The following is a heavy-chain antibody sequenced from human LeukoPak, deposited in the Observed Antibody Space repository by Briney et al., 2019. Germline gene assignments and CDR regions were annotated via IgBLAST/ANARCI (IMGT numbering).Heavy chain of an antibody. Sequence: SETLSLTCTVSGGSISSYYWSWIRQPPGKGLEWIGYIYYSGSTNYNPSLKSRVTISADTSKNQFSLNLSSVTAADTAVYYCARGGIVVVTARYYNGMDVWGQGTTVTVSS. CDR3: ARGGIVVVTARYYNGMDV. V-gene: IGHV4-59*01. CDR1: GGSISSYY. CDR2: IYYSGST. J-gene: IGHJ6*02. D-gene: IGHD2-21*02.